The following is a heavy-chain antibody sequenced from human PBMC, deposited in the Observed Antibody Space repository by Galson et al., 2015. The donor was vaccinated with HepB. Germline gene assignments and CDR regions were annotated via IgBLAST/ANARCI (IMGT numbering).Heavy chain of an antibody. V-gene: IGHV1-69*01. CDR3: SRRGGYDYPFDY. D-gene: IGHD5-12*01. J-gene: IGHJ4*02. CDR1: GGTFSSYA. Sequence: QSGAEVTKPGESLKISCKASGGTFSSYAISWVRQAPGQGLEWMGGIIPIFGTANYAQKFQGRVTITADESTSTAYMELSSLRSEDTAVYYCSRRGGYDYPFDYWGQGTLVTVSS. CDR2: IIPIFGTA.